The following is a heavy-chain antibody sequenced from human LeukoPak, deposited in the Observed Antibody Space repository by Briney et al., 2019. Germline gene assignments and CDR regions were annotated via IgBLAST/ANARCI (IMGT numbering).Heavy chain of an antibody. CDR1: GFTFSSYA. CDR2: ISGSGGST. Sequence: GGSLRLSCAASGFTFSSYAMSWVHQAPGKGLEWVSAISGSGGSTYYADSVKGRFTISRDNSKNTLYLQTNSLRAEDTAVYYCAKSVGIVATGNDAFDIWGQGTMVTVSS. D-gene: IGHD5-12*01. CDR3: AKSVGIVATGNDAFDI. J-gene: IGHJ3*02. V-gene: IGHV3-23*01.